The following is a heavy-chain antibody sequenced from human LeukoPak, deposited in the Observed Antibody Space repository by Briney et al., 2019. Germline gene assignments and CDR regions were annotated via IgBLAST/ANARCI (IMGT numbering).Heavy chain of an antibody. CDR1: GFTVSTSY. V-gene: IGHV3-66*01. CDR2: IYSGGST. CDR3: ARGGTSGCTYYFDY. Sequence: PGGSLRLSCAASGFTVSTSYMSWVRQAPGKGLEWVSVIYSGGSTYYADSVKGRFTISRDNSKTTMYLQMNSLRAEDTAVYYCARGGTSGCTYYFDYWGQGTLVTVSS. D-gene: IGHD2-15*01. J-gene: IGHJ4*02.